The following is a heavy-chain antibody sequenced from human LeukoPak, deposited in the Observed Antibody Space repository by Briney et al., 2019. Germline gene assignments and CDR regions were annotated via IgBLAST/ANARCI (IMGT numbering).Heavy chain of an antibody. CDR1: GFTFSSYG. J-gene: IGHJ4*02. Sequence: GRSLRLSCAASGFTFSSYGMHWVRQAPGKGLEWVAVIWYDGSNKYYADSVKGRFTISRDNSKNTLYLQMNSLRAEDTAVYYCVGREGPLGDYDILTGPDNYFDYWGQGTLVTVSS. CDR3: VGREGPLGDYDILTGPDNYFDY. D-gene: IGHD3-9*01. V-gene: IGHV3-33*01. CDR2: IWYDGSNK.